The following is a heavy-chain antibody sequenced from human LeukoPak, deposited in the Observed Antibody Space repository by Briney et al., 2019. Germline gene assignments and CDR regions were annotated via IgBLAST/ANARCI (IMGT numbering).Heavy chain of an antibody. CDR2: IKQDGSEK. CDR3: ASEISSSTSSSAFDI. V-gene: IGHV3-7*01. D-gene: IGHD6-6*01. CDR1: GFTFSSYW. Sequence: GGSLRLSCAASGFTFSSYWMSWVRQAPGKGLEWVANIKQDGSEKYYVDSVKGRFTISRDNAKNSLYLQMNSLRAEDTAVYYCASEISSSTSSSAFDIWGQGTMVTVSS. J-gene: IGHJ3*02.